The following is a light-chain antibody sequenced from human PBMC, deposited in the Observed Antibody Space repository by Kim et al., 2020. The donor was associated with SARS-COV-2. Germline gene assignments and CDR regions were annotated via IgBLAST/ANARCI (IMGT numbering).Light chain of an antibody. Sequence: PGESATLSCRASRSVSSYLAWYQQKPGQAPRLLIYGASTRATGIPARFSGSGSGTEFTLTINSLQSEDFAVYYCQKYDNWPITFGQGTRLEIK. CDR1: RSVSSY. CDR2: GAS. CDR3: QKYDNWPIT. J-gene: IGKJ5*01. V-gene: IGKV3-15*01.